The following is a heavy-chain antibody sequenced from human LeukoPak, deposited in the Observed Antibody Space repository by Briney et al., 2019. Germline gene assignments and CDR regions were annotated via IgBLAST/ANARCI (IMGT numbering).Heavy chain of an antibody. CDR1: GFTFSNYG. D-gene: IGHD3-16*01. CDR2: IRYDGTTQ. Sequence: GGSLRLSCAASGFTFSNYGMHWVRQAPGKGLKWVAFIRYDGTTQYYADSVKGRFTISRDNSRNTLYLQMNSLRAEDTAIYYCAKDKIWGEDYFDYWGQGTLVTVSS. J-gene: IGHJ4*02. CDR3: AKDKIWGEDYFDY. V-gene: IGHV3-30*02.